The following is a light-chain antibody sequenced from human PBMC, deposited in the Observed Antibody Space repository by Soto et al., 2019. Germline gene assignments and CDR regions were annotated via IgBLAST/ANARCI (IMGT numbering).Light chain of an antibody. V-gene: IGKV3-20*01. CDR1: QSVSRN. CDR3: HQFGYSPRT. CDR2: ATS. J-gene: IGKJ1*01. Sequence: EIVMTQSPATLSVSPGERATLSCRASQSVSRNIAWYQQRPGQAPRLLIFATSRRATDIPDRSSGSGSGTDFTLAIRRLEPEDFAVYYCHQFGYSPRTFGQGTKVDIK.